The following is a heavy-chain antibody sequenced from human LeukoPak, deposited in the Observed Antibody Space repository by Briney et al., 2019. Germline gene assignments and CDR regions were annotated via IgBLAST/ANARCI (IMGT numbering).Heavy chain of an antibody. CDR2: IKPNDGDT. CDR3: ARADFLSCSSSTCLFDY. V-gene: IGHV1-2*02. J-gene: IGHJ4*02. Sequence: GASVKVSCKASGYTFTEYYMHWVRQAPGQGFEWMGWIKPNDGDTNYAQKFQGRVTMTRDTSISTAHMEVSRLRSDDTAVYYCARADFLSCSSSTCLFDYWGQGTLITVSS. CDR1: GYTFTEYY. D-gene: IGHD2-2*01.